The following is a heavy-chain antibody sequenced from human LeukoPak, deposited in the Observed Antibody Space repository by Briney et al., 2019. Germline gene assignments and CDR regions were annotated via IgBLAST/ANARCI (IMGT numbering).Heavy chain of an antibody. CDR1: GGSISSGDYY. D-gene: IGHD4-4*01. Sequence: TSSETLSLTCTVSGGSISSGDYYWSWIRQPPGKGVEWIGYIYYSGSTYYNPSLKSRVTISVDTSKNQFSLKLSSVTAADTAVYYCARAQVTTVKLDYWGQGTLVTVSS. CDR2: IYYSGST. V-gene: IGHV4-30-4*01. CDR3: ARAQVTTVKLDY. J-gene: IGHJ4*02.